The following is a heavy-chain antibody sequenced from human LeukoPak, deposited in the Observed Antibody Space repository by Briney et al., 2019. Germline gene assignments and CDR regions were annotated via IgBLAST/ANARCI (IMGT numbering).Heavy chain of an antibody. J-gene: IGHJ4*02. CDR1: GFTFSDSA. CDR2: IRSSSNSYAT. CDR3: TTTIYGSGKAGY. Sequence: GGSLKLSCAASGFTFSDSAIHWVRQASGKGLEWVGCIRSSSNSYATEYAASLNGRFTISRDGSKNTAYLQMNSLKTEDTAVYYCTTTIYGSGKAGYWGQGTLVTVSS. V-gene: IGHV3-73*01. D-gene: IGHD3-10*01.